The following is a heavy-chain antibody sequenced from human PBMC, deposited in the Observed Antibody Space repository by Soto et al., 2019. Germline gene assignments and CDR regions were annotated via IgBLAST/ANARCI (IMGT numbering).Heavy chain of an antibody. V-gene: IGHV1-58*01. Sequence: GASVKVSCKASGFTFASSAVQWVRQARGQRLEWIGWIVVGSGNTNYAQKFQERVTITRDMSTSTAYMELSSLRSEDTAVYYCAADRAYCGGDCLYYWGQGTLVTVSS. D-gene: IGHD2-21*02. CDR2: IVVGSGNT. J-gene: IGHJ4*02. CDR3: AADRAYCGGDCLYY. CDR1: GFTFASSA.